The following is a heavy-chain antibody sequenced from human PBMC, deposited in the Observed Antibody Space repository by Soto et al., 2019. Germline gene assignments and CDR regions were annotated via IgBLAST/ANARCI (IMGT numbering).Heavy chain of an antibody. D-gene: IGHD1-26*01. V-gene: IGHV3-23*01. CDR2: ISDTGGNT. CDR3: AKAGPNSHGRNYFDH. CDR1: GFTFSSYA. Sequence: LRLSCAASGFTFSSYATSWVRQAPGKGLEWISSISDTGGNTYYADSMKGRFTISRDNSKNTLYLQMNSLRAEDTAVYYCAKAGPNSHGRNYFDHWGQGTLVTVPQ. J-gene: IGHJ4*02.